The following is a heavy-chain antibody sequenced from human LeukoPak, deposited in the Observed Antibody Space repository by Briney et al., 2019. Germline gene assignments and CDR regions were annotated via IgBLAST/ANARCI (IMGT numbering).Heavy chain of an antibody. CDR1: GGSISSYY. CDR2: IYYSGST. Sequence: SETLSLTCTVSGGSISSYYWSWIRQPPGKGLEWIGYIYYSGSTNYNPSLKSRVTISVDTSKNQFSLKLSSVTAADTAVYYCARGHYYSSDFDYWGQGTLATVSS. V-gene: IGHV4-59*01. CDR3: ARGHYYSSDFDY. D-gene: IGHD3-10*01. J-gene: IGHJ4*02.